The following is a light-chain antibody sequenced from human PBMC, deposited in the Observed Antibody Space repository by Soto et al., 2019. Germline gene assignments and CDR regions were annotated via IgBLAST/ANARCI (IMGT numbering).Light chain of an antibody. CDR3: QQYGSSPGT. J-gene: IGKJ1*01. CDR2: DAS. V-gene: IGKV3-20*01. Sequence: IVLTQSPGTLSLSNGERATLSCRASQRVSSRYLAWYQQKPGQSPRLVIYDASSRATGIPDRFSGSGSGTDFTLTISRLEPEDFAVYYCQQYGSSPGTFGQGTKVDIK. CDR1: QRVSSRY.